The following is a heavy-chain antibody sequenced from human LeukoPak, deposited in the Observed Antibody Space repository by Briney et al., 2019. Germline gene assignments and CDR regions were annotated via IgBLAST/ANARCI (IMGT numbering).Heavy chain of an antibody. CDR2: IYYSGST. V-gene: IGHV4-59*01. Sequence: PSETLSLTCTVSGGSISSYYWSWIRQPPGKGLEWIGYIYYSGSTNYNPSLKSRVTISVDTSKNQFSLKLSSVTAADTAVYYCARVNWQWLGWGASGRAFDIWGQGTMVTVSS. J-gene: IGHJ3*02. D-gene: IGHD6-19*01. CDR3: ARVNWQWLGWGASGRAFDI. CDR1: GGSISSYY.